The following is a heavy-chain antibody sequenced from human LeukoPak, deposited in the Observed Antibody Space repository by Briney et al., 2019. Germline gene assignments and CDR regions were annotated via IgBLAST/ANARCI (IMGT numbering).Heavy chain of an antibody. CDR3: AKDLWNGSGSYYNSL. CDR1: GFSFRNYA. J-gene: IGHJ4*02. CDR2: ISFGDGYSK. V-gene: IGHV3-30*18. D-gene: IGHD3-10*01. Sequence: PGGSLRLSCAASGFSFRNYAMHWVRQAPGKGLEWVALISFGDGYSKYHVDSVQGRFTISRGNSKNTLYLQMDSLRTEDTAVYYCAKDLWNGSGSYYNSLWGQGTLVTVAS.